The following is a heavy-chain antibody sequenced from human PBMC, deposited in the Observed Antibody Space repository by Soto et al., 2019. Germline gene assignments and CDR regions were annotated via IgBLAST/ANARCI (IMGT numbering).Heavy chain of an antibody. V-gene: IGHV4-59*01. CDR2: TAHSGGT. Sequence: QVQLQESGPRLVKPSETLSLTCTVSGGSIRNYYWNWIRQPPGKGLEWIGYTAHSGGTNYNPSLKSRVTVAVDRSTVQFALNVTSVRAADTAVYYCARPVGGYDSAYYGMDVLGQGTTVTVSS. CDR3: ARPVGGYDSAYYGMDV. CDR1: GGSIRNYY. J-gene: IGHJ6*02. D-gene: IGHD5-12*01.